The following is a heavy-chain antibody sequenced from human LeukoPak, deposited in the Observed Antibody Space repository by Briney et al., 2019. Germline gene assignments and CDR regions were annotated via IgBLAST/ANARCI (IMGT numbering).Heavy chain of an antibody. J-gene: IGHJ4*02. CDR2: IRSKAYSGTT. V-gene: IGHV3-49*03. CDR1: GFTFGDYA. CDR3: TRGRSRRGARFDY. D-gene: IGHD3-10*01. Sequence: GGSLRLSCTASGFTFGDYAMSWFRQAPGKGLEWVGFIRSKAYSGTTEYAASVKGRFTISRDDSKSIAYLQMNSLKTEDTAVYYCTRGRSRRGARFDYWGQGTLVTVSS.